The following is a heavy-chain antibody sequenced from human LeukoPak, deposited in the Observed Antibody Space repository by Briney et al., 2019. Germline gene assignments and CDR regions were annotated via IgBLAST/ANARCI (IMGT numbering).Heavy chain of an antibody. CDR2: IYSDGST. CDR1: GFTVSSNY. D-gene: IGHD2-15*01. Sequence: GGSLRLSCAASGFTVSSNYMSWVRQGPGKGLEWVSLIYSDGSTFYADSVKGRFTISRDNSKNTLYLQMNSLRAEDTAVYYCARDRIGKYSIDYWGQGTLVTVSS. V-gene: IGHV3-53*01. J-gene: IGHJ4*02. CDR3: ARDRIGKYSIDY.